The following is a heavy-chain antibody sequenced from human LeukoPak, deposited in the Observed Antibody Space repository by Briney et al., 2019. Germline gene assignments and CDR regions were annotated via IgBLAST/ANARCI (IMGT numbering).Heavy chain of an antibody. V-gene: IGHV4-38-2*02. CDR3: ARHRTDYGGNSRVFDY. CDR2: IYYSGST. Sequence: SETLSLTCIVSGYSISSGYYWGWIRQPPGKGLEWIGYIYYSGSTNYNPSLKSRVTISVDTSKNQFSLKLSSVTAADTAVYYCARHRTDYGGNSRVFDYWGQGTLVTVSS. J-gene: IGHJ4*02. D-gene: IGHD4-23*01. CDR1: GYSISSGYY.